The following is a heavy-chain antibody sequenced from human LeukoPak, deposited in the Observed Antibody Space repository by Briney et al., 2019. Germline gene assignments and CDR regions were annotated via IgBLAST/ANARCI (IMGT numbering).Heavy chain of an antibody. CDR1: GFTFSSYA. J-gene: IGHJ4*02. V-gene: IGHV3-23*01. CDR2: ISGSGGST. D-gene: IGHD6-19*01. CDR3: AKERNLEIAVAGTIFDY. Sequence: GGSLRLSCAASGFTFSSYAMSWVRQAPGKGLEWVSAISGSGGSTYYADSVKGRFTISRDNSKNTLYLQMNSLRAEDTAVYYCAKERNLEIAVAGTIFDYWGQGTLVTVSS.